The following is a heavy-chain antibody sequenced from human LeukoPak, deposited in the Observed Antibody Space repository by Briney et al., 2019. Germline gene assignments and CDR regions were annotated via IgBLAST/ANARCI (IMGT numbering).Heavy chain of an antibody. D-gene: IGHD3-22*01. CDR2: ISAYNGNT. Sequence: GASVKVSCKASGYTFTSYGISWVRQAPGQGLEWMGWISAYNGNTNYAQKLQGRVTMTTDTSTSTAYMELRSLRSDDTAVYYCARDSPMIVTRSAFDIWDQGTMVTVSS. CDR1: GYTFTSYG. CDR3: ARDSPMIVTRSAFDI. V-gene: IGHV1-18*01. J-gene: IGHJ3*02.